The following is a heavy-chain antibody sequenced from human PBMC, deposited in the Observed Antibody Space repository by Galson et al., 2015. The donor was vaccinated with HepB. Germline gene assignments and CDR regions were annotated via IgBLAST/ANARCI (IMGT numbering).Heavy chain of an antibody. Sequence: SLRLSCAASGFTFSSYGLYWVRQAPGKGLEWVAFIWYNRSNKYYADAVKGRFTISRDNSKNTLYLKMNSLRAEDTAVYYCARERLSSAWYNLDYWGQGTLVTVSS. J-gene: IGHJ4*02. D-gene: IGHD6-19*01. CDR1: GFTFSSYG. V-gene: IGHV3-33*01. CDR2: IWYNRSNK. CDR3: ARERLSSAWYNLDY.